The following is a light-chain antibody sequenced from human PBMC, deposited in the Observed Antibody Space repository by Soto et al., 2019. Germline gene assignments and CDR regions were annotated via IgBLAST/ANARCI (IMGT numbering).Light chain of an antibody. Sequence: DIVMTQSPDSLAVSLGERATINCKSSQSVLSSSNNKNYLAWYQQRPGQPPKLLIYWASTRESGVPDRFSGSGSGTDFTLTITSLQAEDVAVYYCQQYESTPPTFGQGTKLEIK. CDR1: QSVLSSSNNKNY. V-gene: IGKV4-1*01. J-gene: IGKJ2*01. CDR2: WAS. CDR3: QQYESTPPT.